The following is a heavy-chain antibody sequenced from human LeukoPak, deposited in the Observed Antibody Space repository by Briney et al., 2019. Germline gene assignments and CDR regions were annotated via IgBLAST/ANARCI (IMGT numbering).Heavy chain of an antibody. Sequence: TGGSLRLSCAASGFSFSSYGMTWVRQAPGKGLEWVAAISGSGGSTYYADSVKGRFTISRDNSKNTLYLRLSSLRAEDTAVYYCAKDRKERMFSMVGGVKEPPVYWGQGTLVTVSS. D-gene: IGHD3-10*01. CDR2: ISGSGGST. CDR1: GFSFSSYG. V-gene: IGHV3-23*01. CDR3: AKDRKERMFSMVGGVKEPPVY. J-gene: IGHJ4*02.